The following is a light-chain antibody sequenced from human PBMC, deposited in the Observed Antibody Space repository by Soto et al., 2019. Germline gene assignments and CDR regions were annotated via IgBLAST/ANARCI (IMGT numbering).Light chain of an antibody. CDR3: HQYGSSPLT. CDR1: QTVTSSY. J-gene: IGKJ3*01. Sequence: EIVLTQSPGTLSLSPGERATLTCRASQTVTSSYLAWYQQKPGQAPRLLMCGASSRATGIPDRFSGSGSGTDFTLTISRLEPEDFAVYYCHQYGSSPLTFGPGTKVDIK. CDR2: GAS. V-gene: IGKV3-20*01.